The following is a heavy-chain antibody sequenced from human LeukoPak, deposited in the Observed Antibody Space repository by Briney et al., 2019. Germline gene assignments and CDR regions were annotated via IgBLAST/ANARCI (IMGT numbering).Heavy chain of an antibody. V-gene: IGHV3-49*04. D-gene: IGHD5-12*01. CDR2: IRSKNYGGTT. CDR1: GFTFGDYA. J-gene: IGHJ4*02. CDR3: TRVIVATKDY. Sequence: GGSLRLSCTGSGFTFGDYAMNWVRQAPGEGLEWVGFIRSKNYGGTTEYAASVKGRFTISRDGSRSIAYLQMNSLKTEDTAVYYCTRVIVATKDYWGQGTLVTVSS.